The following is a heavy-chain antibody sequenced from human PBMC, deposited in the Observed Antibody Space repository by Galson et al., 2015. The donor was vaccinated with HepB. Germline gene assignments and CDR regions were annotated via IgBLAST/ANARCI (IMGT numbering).Heavy chain of an antibody. J-gene: IGHJ5*01. Sequence: LSLTCTVSGGSISSGDYYWSWIRQPPGKGLEWIGYIDYSGSTNYNPTLKSRITMSVDTSKNQFSLKLRSVTAADTAVYYCANGTRSTVTTRGGFDSWGQGTLVIVSS. V-gene: IGHV4-30-4*01. D-gene: IGHD4-17*01. CDR3: ANGTRSTVTTRGGFDS. CDR2: IDYSGST. CDR1: GGSISSGDYY.